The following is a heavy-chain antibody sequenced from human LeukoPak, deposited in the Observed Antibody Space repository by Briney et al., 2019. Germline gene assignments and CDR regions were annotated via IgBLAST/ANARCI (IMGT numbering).Heavy chain of an antibody. Sequence: ASVKVSCKASGYSFTSYDINWVRQATGQGLEWMGWMNPNSGNTGYAQKFQGRVTMTRNTSISTAYMELSSLRSEDTAVYYCARGGSWDHYYYYGMDVWGQGTTVTVSS. CDR3: ARGGSWDHYYYYGMDV. CDR2: MNPNSGNT. V-gene: IGHV1-8*01. CDR1: GYSFTSYD. J-gene: IGHJ6*02. D-gene: IGHD6-13*01.